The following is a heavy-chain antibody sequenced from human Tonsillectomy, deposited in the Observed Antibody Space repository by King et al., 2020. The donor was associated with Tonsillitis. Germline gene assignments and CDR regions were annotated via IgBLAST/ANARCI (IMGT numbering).Heavy chain of an antibody. CDR3: AKGYRTVTTVNAFDI. J-gene: IGHJ3*02. CDR2: IYSGGSST. Sequence: VQLVESGGGLVQPGGSLRLSCAASGFTFSSYAMSWVRQAPGKGLEWVSVIYSGGSSTYYADSVKGRFTISRDNSKNTLYLQMNSLRAEDTAVYYCAKGYRTVTTVNAFDIWGQGTMVTVSS. CDR1: GFTFSSYA. V-gene: IGHV3-23*03. D-gene: IGHD4-17*01.